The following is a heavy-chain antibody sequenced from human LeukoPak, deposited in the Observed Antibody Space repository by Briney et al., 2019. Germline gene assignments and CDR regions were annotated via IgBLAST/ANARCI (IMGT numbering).Heavy chain of an antibody. Sequence: PGGSLRLSCAASGFTFSTYSMNWVRQAPGKGLEWVSYISSSSSTIYYADSVKGRFTISRDNAKNSLYLQMNSLRAEDTAVYYCVRGGDYTKYYYYYYMDVWGKGTTVTVSS. CDR1: GFTFSTYS. J-gene: IGHJ6*03. D-gene: IGHD4-17*01. CDR3: VRGGDYTKYYYYYYMDV. CDR2: ISSSSSTI. V-gene: IGHV3-48*01.